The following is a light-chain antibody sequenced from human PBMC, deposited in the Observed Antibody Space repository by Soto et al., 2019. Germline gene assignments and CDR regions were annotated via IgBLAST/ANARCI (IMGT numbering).Light chain of an antibody. Sequence: DIQMTHSPSTLSSSLGDIVTITCRASQSISSWLAWYQQKPGKAPKLLIYAASSLQSGVPSRFSGSGSGTDFTLTISSLQPEDFATYHCQQSYSTLRRTFGQGTKVDIK. CDR2: AAS. CDR3: QQSYSTLRRT. V-gene: IGKV1-39*01. CDR1: QSISSW. J-gene: IGKJ1*01.